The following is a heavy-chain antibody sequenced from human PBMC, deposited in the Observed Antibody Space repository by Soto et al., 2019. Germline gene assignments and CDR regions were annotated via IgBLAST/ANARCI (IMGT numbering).Heavy chain of an antibody. CDR3: AREIDGYYGMDF. CDR2: IIPMFGTA. J-gene: IGHJ6*02. Sequence: QVQLVQSGAEVKKPGSSVKVSCKASGGTFSTDSISWVRQAPGQGLEWMGGIIPMFGTANNAQKFQGRVTITADESTSTAYMELSSLRSEDTAVYFCAREIDGYYGMDFWGQGTTVTVAS. CDR1: GGTFSTDS. V-gene: IGHV1-69*12.